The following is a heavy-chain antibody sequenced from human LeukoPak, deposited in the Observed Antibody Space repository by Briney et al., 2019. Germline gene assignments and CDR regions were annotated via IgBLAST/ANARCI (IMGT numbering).Heavy chain of an antibody. J-gene: IGHJ3*02. Sequence: PSETLSLTCTVSGGSISSYYWSWLRQPAGKRLEWIGRIYTSGSTNYNPSLKSRVTMSVDTSKNQFSLKLSSVTAADTAVYYCARGGVTYYYDSSGFPAAFDIWGQGTMVTVSS. CDR2: IYTSGST. D-gene: IGHD3-22*01. CDR1: GGSISSYY. CDR3: ARGGVTYYYDSSGFPAAFDI. V-gene: IGHV4-4*07.